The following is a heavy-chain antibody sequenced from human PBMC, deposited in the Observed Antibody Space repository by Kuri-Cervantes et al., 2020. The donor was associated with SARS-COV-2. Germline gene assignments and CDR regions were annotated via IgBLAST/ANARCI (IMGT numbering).Heavy chain of an antibody. CDR1: GGTFSSYA. CDR2: IIPIFGAP. V-gene: IGHV1-69*13. D-gene: IGHD2-2*01. Sequence: SVKVSCKASGGTFSSYAISWVRQAPGQGLEWMGGIIPIFGAPKYAQKFQARVTIAADESSTTAYMELSSLRSEDTAAYYCATGDQLLVGWFDPWGQGTLVTVSS. CDR3: ATGDQLLVGWFDP. J-gene: IGHJ5*02.